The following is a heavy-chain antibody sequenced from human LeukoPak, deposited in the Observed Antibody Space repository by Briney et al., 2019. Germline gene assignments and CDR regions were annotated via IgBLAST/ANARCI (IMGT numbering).Heavy chain of an antibody. D-gene: IGHD2-15*01. Sequence: SETLSLTCTVSGGSISSGSYCWSWIRQPAGKGLEWSRRIYASGSTNYNPSLKSRVTISVDPSKNQFALKLSSVTAADTAVYYCARVWDGYCSGGSCTDSNWFYPWGQGTLVTVSS. CDR3: ARVWDGYCSGGSCTDSNWFYP. CDR1: GGSISSGSYC. V-gene: IGHV4-61*02. J-gene: IGHJ5*02. CDR2: IYASGST.